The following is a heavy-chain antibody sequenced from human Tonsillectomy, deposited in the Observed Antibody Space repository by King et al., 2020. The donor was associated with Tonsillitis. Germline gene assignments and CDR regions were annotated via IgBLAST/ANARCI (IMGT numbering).Heavy chain of an antibody. CDR1: GFTFDDFA. CDR2: ISWNSTSI. J-gene: IGHJ4*02. Sequence: VQLVESGGGLVQPGRSLRLSCAASGFTFDDFAMHWDRQGPGKGLEWVAGISWNSTSINYADSVKGRFTISRDNAKNDVYLQMNSLRAEDTAFYYCAKAWYNSGWCVGFDCWGPGTLVTVSS. CDR3: AKAWYNSGWCVGFDC. V-gene: IGHV3-9*01. D-gene: IGHD6-19*01.